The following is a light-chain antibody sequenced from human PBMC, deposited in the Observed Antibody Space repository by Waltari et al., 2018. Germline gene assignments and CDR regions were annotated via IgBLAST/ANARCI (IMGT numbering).Light chain of an antibody. CDR2: GTS. CDR3: QSYDTTLSVV. CDR1: GSNIGAGHD. V-gene: IGLV1-40*01. Sequence: QSVLTQSPSVSGAPGQKVTISCTGSGSNIGAGHDVHWYQQLPRPAPKLLIYGTSSRPLGVPDRFFGSTSGTSASLAITGLQAEDEADYYCQSYDTTLSVVFGGGTKLTVL. J-gene: IGLJ3*02.